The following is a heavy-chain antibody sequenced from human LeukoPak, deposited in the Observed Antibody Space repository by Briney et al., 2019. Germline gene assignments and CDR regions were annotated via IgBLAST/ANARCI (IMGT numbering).Heavy chain of an antibody. CDR2: IYYSGST. J-gene: IGHJ6*03. CDR1: GGSISSSSYY. CDR3: ARGGIVGSWYPVGFRDNYYMDV. V-gene: IGHV4-39*07. Sequence: SETLSLTCTVSGGSISSSSYYWGWIRQPPGKGLEWIGSIYYSGSTYYNPSLKSRVTISVDTSKNQFSLKLSSVTAADTAVYYCARGGIVGSWYPVGFRDNYYMDVWGKGTTVTVSS. D-gene: IGHD6-13*01.